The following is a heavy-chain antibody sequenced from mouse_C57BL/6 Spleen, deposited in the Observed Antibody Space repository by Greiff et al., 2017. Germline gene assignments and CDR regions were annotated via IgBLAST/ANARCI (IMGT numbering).Heavy chain of an antibody. Sequence: QVQLQQSGAELARPGASVKLSCKASGYTFTSYGISWVKQRTGQGLEWIGEIYPRSGNTYYNEKFKGKATLTADKSSSTAYMELRSLTSEDSAVYFCARSGSTMVTTYFDVWGTETTGTVSS. CDR1: GYTFTSYG. J-gene: IGHJ1*03. V-gene: IGHV1-81*01. CDR2: IYPRSGNT. D-gene: IGHD2-2*01. CDR3: ARSGSTMVTTYFDV.